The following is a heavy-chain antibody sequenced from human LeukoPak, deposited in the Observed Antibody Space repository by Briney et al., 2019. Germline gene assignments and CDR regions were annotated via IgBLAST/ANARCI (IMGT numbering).Heavy chain of an antibody. V-gene: IGHV3-23*01. J-gene: IGHJ4*02. D-gene: IGHD6-13*01. CDR1: GFTFSSYG. CDR2: ISGSGGST. Sequence: GGSLRLSCAASGFTFSSYGMHWVRQAPGKGLEWVSAISGSGGSTYYADSVKGRFTISRDNSKNTLYLQMNSLRAEDTAVYYCAKDFAEQQLVRAYYFDYWGQGTLVTVSS. CDR3: AKDFAEQQLVRAYYFDY.